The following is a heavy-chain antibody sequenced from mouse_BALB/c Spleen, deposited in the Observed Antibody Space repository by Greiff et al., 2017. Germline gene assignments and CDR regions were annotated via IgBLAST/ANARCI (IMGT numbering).Heavy chain of an antibody. J-gene: IGHJ3*01. D-gene: IGHD2-1*01. CDR1: GFNIKDYY. CDR2: IDPENGNT. V-gene: IGHV14-1*02. Sequence: EVQLQQSGAELVRPGALVKLSCKASGFNIKDYYMHWVKQRPEQGLEWIGWIDPENGNTIYDPKFQGKASITADTSSNTAYLQLSSLTSEDTAVYYCAPYGNYVAYWGQGTLVTVSA. CDR3: APYGNYVAY.